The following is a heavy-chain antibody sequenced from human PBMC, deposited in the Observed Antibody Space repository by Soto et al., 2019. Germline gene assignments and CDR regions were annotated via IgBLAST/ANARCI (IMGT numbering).Heavy chain of an antibody. D-gene: IGHD2-21*01. V-gene: IGHV3-7*01. Sequence: GGSLRLSCAASGFTFSNFWMSWVRQAPGKGLEWVASIKQDGSEKNYVDSVKGRFTISRDNAKNSLYLQMDSRRAEXXDVXXCAKNHVSHEFRGQGALVTVSS. CDR3: AKNHVSHEF. CDR1: GFTFSNFW. J-gene: IGHJ4*02. CDR2: IKQDGSEK.